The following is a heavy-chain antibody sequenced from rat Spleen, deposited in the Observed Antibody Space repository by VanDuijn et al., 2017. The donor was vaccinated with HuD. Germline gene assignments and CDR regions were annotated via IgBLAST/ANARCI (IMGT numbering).Heavy chain of an antibody. D-gene: IGHD1-12*01. CDR1: GFTFSHYG. V-gene: IGHV5S14*01. J-gene: IGHJ2*01. CDR2: ISTGGVDT. CDR3: TRQRGDGSYHGGLDY. Sequence: EVQLVESGGGLVEPGGSLKVSCTASGFTFSHYGMAWVRQTPTQGLEWVASISTGGVDTYNRDSVKGRFTISRDDAKNTQYLQMDSLRSEDTAIYYCTRQRGDGSYHGGLDYWGQGVMVTVSS.